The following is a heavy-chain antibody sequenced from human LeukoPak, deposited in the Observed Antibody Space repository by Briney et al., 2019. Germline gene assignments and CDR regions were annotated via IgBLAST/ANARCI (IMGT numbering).Heavy chain of an antibody. V-gene: IGHV5-51*01. J-gene: IGHJ4*02. CDR2: IDPSDAET. CDR3: ARQTAMGRSGDY. CDR1: GYSSTSYW. Sequence: RESLKISSKASGYSSTSYWIGWLLQMPGKGLEWMGIIDPSDAETRYTPSFQGQVTISVDKSLTTADLQWNSLKASNTAMYYCARQTAMGRSGDYWGQGTLVTVSP. D-gene: IGHD5-18*01.